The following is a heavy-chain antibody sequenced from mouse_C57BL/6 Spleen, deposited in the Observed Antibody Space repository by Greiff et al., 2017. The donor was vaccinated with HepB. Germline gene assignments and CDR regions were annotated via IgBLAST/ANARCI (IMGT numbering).Heavy chain of an antibody. J-gene: IGHJ4*01. CDR2: ISDGGSYT. D-gene: IGHD1-1*01. Sequence: EVMLVESGGGLVKPGGSLKLSCAASGFTFSSYAMSWVRQTPEKRLEWVATISDGGSYTYYPDNVKGRFTISRDNAKNNLYLQMSHLKSEDTAMYYCAREGGSLYYAMDYWGQGTSVTVSS. CDR3: AREGGSLYYAMDY. V-gene: IGHV5-4*01. CDR1: GFTFSSYA.